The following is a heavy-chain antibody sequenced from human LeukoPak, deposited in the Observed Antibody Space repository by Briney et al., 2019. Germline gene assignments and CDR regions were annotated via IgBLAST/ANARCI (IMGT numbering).Heavy chain of an antibody. CDR3: AKGPAPIAVAGTDY. D-gene: IGHD6-19*01. CDR1: GFTFSSYA. J-gene: IGHJ4*02. Sequence: PGGSLRLSCAASGFTFSSYAMSWVRQAPGKGLEWVSAISGSGGSTYYADSVKGRFTISRDNSKNTLYLQMNSLRAKDTAVYYCAKGPAPIAVAGTDYWGQGTLVTVSS. CDR2: ISGSGGST. V-gene: IGHV3-23*01.